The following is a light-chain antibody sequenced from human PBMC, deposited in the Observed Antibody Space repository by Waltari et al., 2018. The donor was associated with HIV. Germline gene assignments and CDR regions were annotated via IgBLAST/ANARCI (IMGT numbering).Light chain of an antibody. V-gene: IGLV1-44*01. Sequence: QSVLTQPPSASGTPGQRVTISCSGTSSTIGRNTATCYQQLPGSAPKVCIYSTDDRPSGVPDRFAGSKSGTSASLAISGLQSEDEADYYCATWDDNLNGWVFGGGTKVTVL. CDR2: STD. CDR3: ATWDDNLNGWV. CDR1: SSTIGRNT. J-gene: IGLJ3*02.